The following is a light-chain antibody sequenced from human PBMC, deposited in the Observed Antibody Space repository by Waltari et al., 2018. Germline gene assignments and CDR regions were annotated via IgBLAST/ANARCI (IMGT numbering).Light chain of an antibody. CDR1: YSNIGNNH. V-gene: IGLV1-44*01. Sequence: QSVLTQPPSASAPPGQRVTISRSGSYSNIGNNHVHCNQLPPGTAPKLLIHSTSHRPSGVPDRFSGSKSGTSVSLAISGLQSDDEADYYCATWDGSLEGYVFGTGTKVSVL. CDR3: ATWDGSLEGYV. CDR2: STS. J-gene: IGLJ1*01.